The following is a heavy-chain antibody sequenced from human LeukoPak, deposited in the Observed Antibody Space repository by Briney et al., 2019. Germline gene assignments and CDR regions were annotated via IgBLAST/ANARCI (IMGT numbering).Heavy chain of an antibody. CDR1: GFTIGSYA. J-gene: IGHJ4*02. CDR2: ISASTDST. Sequence: GGSLRLSCAVSGFTIGSYAMNWVRQAPGKGLEWVSAISASTDSTYYTDSVKGRFTISRDNFRNMLHLEMNSLRAEDTAVYYCVKGGAVSKTGLDYWGQGGQVTV. D-gene: IGHD5/OR15-5a*01. V-gene: IGHV3-23*01. CDR3: VKGGAVSKTGLDY.